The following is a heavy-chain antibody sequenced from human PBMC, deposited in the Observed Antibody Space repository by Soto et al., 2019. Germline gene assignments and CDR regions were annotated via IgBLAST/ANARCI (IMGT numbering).Heavy chain of an antibody. Sequence: SETLSLTCTVSGGSISSYYWSWIRQPPGKGLEWIGYIYYSGSTNYNPSLKSRVTISVDTSKNQFSLKLSSVTAADTAVYYCARDCSGGSCYDYWGQGTLVTVSS. V-gene: IGHV4-59*01. D-gene: IGHD2-15*01. CDR2: IYYSGST. CDR3: ARDCSGGSCYDY. J-gene: IGHJ4*02. CDR1: GGSISSYY.